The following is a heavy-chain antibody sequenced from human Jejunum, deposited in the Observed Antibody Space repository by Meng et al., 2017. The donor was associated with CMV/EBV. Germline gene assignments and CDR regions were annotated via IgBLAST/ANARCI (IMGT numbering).Heavy chain of an antibody. CDR2: IYTDGDT. Sequence: QLVGWGGGLVQPGGSLGLSVAASGFGVRTVYRNWVRQAPGKGLEWVSVIYTDGDTYYADSVKGRFTISRDISNNMLFLQMNRLRAEDTAVYYCVRNGAGDNWGQGTLVTVSS. CDR3: VRNGAGDN. J-gene: IGHJ4*02. CDR1: GFGVRTVY. V-gene: IGHV3-53*01. D-gene: IGHD4-17*01.